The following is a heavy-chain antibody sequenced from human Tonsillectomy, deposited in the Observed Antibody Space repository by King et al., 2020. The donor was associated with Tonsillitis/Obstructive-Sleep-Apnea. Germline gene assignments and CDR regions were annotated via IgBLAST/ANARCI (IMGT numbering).Heavy chain of an antibody. CDR2: IYYSGST. D-gene: IGHD2-2*01. CDR3: ARQYCSIISCQSSWEGFDP. CDR1: GGSISSSTYY. V-gene: IGHV4-39*01. Sequence: QLQESGPGLVKPSENLSLSCSVSGGSISSSTYYWGWIRQPPGKGLEWIGNIYYSGSTYYNPSLKSRVTISVDTSKNQFSLKLSSVTAADTAVYYCARQYCSIISCQSSWEGFDPWGQGTLVTVSS. J-gene: IGHJ5*02.